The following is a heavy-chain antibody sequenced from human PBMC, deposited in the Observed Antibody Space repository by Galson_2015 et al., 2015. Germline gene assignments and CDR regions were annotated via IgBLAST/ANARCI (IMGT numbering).Heavy chain of an antibody. D-gene: IGHD3-22*01. CDR3: ARFYYYDSSGYYPFDY. CDR2: ISAYNGNT. CDR1: GYTFTSYG. J-gene: IGHJ4*02. Sequence: SVKVSCKASGYTFTSYGISWVRQAPGQGLEWMGWISAYNGNTNYAQKLQGRVTMTTDTSTSTAYMELRSLRSDDTAVHYCARFYYYDSSGYYPFDYWGQGTLVTVSS. V-gene: IGHV1-18*01.